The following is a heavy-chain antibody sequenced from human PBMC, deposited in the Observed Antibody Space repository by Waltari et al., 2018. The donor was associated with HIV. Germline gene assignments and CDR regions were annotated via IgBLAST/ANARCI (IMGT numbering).Heavy chain of an antibody. CDR3: ARGRIAAAGPYYYGMDV. D-gene: IGHD6-13*01. CDR2: ISSSGSTI. V-gene: IGHV3-11*01. CDR1: GFPFSTYY. Sequence: QVQLVESGGGLVKPGGSLRLSCAASGFPFSTYYMRWIRQAPGKGLGWGSYISSSGSTIYYADSVKGRFTISRDNAKNSLYLQMNSLRAEDTAVYYCARGRIAAAGPYYYGMDVWGQGTTVTVSS. J-gene: IGHJ6*02.